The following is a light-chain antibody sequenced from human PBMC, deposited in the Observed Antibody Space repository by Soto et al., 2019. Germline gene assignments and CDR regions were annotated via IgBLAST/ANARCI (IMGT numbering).Light chain of an antibody. CDR1: ISDVGGYNY. V-gene: IGLV2-14*01. J-gene: IGLJ2*01. CDR2: EVS. Sequence: QSALTQPASVSGSPGQSIAISCTGTISDVGGYNYVSWYQQHPGKAPKLMIYEVSNRPSGVSNRFSGSKSGNTASLTISGLQAEDEADYYCSSYTSSSTLDVVFGGGTQLTVL. CDR3: SSYTSSSTLDVV.